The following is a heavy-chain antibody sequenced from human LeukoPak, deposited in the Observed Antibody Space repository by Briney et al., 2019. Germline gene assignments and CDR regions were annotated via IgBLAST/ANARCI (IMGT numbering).Heavy chain of an antibody. V-gene: IGHV4-31*03. CDR2: LYYTGTT. J-gene: IGHJ6*02. CDR3: ARDLGVRGMDV. D-gene: IGHD2-21*01. Sequence: PSETLSLTGTVSGGSISSGGYYWSWIRQHPGKGLEWIGYLYYTGTTYYNPSLKSRIIISVDTSKTQFSLRLSSVSAADTAIYYCARDLGVRGMDVWGQGTTVTVSS. CDR1: GGSISSGGYY.